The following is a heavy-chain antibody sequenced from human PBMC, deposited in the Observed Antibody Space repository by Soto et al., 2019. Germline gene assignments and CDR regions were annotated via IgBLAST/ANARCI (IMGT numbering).Heavy chain of an antibody. J-gene: IGHJ4*02. CDR1: GFTFDDYA. V-gene: IGHV3-9*01. Sequence: EVQLVESGGGLVQPGRSLRLSCTASGFTFDDYALHWVRQAPGKGLEWVSGITWNSDRVDYAGSVKGRFTISRDNARNSLYLQMNSLRAEDTALYFCGKGFSIAAIDYWGQGTLVTVSS. CDR3: GKGFSIAAIDY. CDR2: ITWNSDRV. D-gene: IGHD6-13*01.